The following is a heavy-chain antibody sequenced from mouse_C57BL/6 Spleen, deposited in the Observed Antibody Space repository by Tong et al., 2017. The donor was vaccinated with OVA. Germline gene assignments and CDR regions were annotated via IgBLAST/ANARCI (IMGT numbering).Heavy chain of an antibody. CDR1: GFTFSDYY. J-gene: IGHJ2*01. Sequence: EVQLQESGGGLVQPGGSLKLSCAASGFTFSDYYMYWVRQTPEKRLEWVAYISNGGGSTYYPDTVKGRFTISRDNAKNALYMQMSRLKSEDTAMYYCARGDYGTYWGQGTTLTVSS. D-gene: IGHD1-1*01. V-gene: IGHV5-12*01. CDR3: ARGDYGTY. CDR2: ISNGGGST.